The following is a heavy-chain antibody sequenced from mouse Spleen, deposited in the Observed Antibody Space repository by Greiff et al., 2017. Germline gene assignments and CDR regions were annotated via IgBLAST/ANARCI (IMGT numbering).Heavy chain of an antibody. Sequence: VKVEESGPGLVAPSQSLSITCTVSGFSLTSYGVHWVRQPPGKGLEWLVVIWSDGSTTYNSALKSRLSISKDNSKSQVFLKMNSLQTDDTAMYYCARNSGRFYAMDYWGQGTSVTVSS. J-gene: IGHJ4*01. CDR3: ARNSGRFYAMDY. CDR1: GFSLTSYG. V-gene: IGHV2-6*02. CDR2: IWSDGST. D-gene: IGHD1-1*02.